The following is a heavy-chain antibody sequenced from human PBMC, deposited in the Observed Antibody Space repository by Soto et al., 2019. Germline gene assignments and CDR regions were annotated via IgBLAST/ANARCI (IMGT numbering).Heavy chain of an antibody. D-gene: IGHD4-17*01. CDR1: GGSISSYY. CDR3: ARDLTGAYFDY. Sequence: QVQLQESGPGLVKPSETLSLTCTVSGGSISSYYWSWIRQPPGQGLEWIGYIYYSGGTNYNPSLKSRVTLSVDTSKNQFSLKLSSVTAADTAVYYCARDLTGAYFDYWGQGTLVTVSS. J-gene: IGHJ4*02. V-gene: IGHV4-59*01. CDR2: IYYSGGT.